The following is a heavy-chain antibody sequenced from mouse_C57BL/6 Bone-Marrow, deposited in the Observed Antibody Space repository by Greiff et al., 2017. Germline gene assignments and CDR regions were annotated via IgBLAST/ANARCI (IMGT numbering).Heavy chain of an antibody. V-gene: IGHV1-15*01. CDR2: IDPETGGT. CDR3: STMVTTGNFDY. D-gene: IGHD2-2*01. Sequence: QVQLKQSGAELVRPGASVTLSCKASGYTFTDYEMHWVKQTPVHGLEWIGAIDPETGGTAYNQKFKGKAILTADKSSSTAYMELRSLTSEDSAVYYGSTMVTTGNFDYWGQGTTLTVSS. CDR1: GYTFTDYE. J-gene: IGHJ2*01.